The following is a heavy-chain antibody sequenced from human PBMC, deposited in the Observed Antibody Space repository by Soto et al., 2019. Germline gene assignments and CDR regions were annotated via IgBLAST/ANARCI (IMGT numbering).Heavy chain of an antibody. CDR2: IYPGDSDT. J-gene: IGHJ6*02. CDR3: ARGQSRVWYYYYGMDV. Sequence: GESLKISCKGSGYSFTSYWIGWVRQMPGKGLEWMGIIYPGDSDTRYSPSFQGQVTISADKSISTAYLQWSSLRASDTAMYYCARGQSRVWYYYYGMDVWGQGTTVTVS. V-gene: IGHV5-51*01. D-gene: IGHD3-16*01. CDR1: GYSFTSYW.